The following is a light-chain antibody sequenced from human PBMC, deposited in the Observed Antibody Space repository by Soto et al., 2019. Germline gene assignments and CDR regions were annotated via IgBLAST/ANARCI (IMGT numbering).Light chain of an antibody. V-gene: IGKV1-5*01. CDR3: QPYAFLWS. CDR2: DAA. CDR1: QSISNK. Sequence: DIQMTQSPSTLSAFVGDRVTITCRASQSISNKLAWYQQKPGKAPKVLIFDAATLESGVPSRFSASGSGTDFSLPISSLQPDDSATYYCQPYAFLWSFGQGTKVDIK. J-gene: IGKJ1*01.